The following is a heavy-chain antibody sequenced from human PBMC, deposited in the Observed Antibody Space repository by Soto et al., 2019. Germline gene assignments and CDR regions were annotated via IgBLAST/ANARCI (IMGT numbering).Heavy chain of an antibody. J-gene: IGHJ6*02. D-gene: IGHD1-26*01. V-gene: IGHV3-30*18. CDR3: AKEGSGSYYEETYYYYGMDV. CDR2: ISYDGSNK. CDR1: GFTFSSYG. Sequence: SLRLSCAASGFTFSSYGMHWVRQAPGKGLEWVAVISYDGSNKYYADSVKGRFTISRDNSKNTLYLQMNSLRAEDTAVYYCAKEGSGSYYEETYYYYGMDVWGQGTTVTVSS.